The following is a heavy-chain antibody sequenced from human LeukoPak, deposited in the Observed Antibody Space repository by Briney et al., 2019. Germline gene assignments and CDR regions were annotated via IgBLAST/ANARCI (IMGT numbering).Heavy chain of an antibody. J-gene: IGHJ6*03. CDR2: IYHSGST. CDR3: ATAREGSGTYYGWNYYYYMDV. V-gene: IGHV4-39*07. CDR1: GGSISSPSYH. D-gene: IGHD1-26*01. Sequence: SETLSLTCTVSGGSISSPSYHWGWIRQPPGKGLEWIGTIYHSGSTYYNPSLKSRVTISIDTSNNQFSMRLNSVTAADTAIYYCATAREGSGTYYGWNYYYYMDVWGKGTTVTVSS.